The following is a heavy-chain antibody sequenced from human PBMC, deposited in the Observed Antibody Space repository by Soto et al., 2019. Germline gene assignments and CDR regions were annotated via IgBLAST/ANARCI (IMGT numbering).Heavy chain of an antibody. CDR1: GASFREYH. Sequence: SVTCGGYGASFREYHLNWIRQAPGKGLDWIGEIIPTGSTNYNPSLESRVAISVDTSKSRFFLKMTSVTAADTAVYYCGRGRPRRKSTALHNCFDHWGQGILVTVSS. V-gene: IGHV4-34*01. CDR3: GRGRPRRKSTALHNCFDH. D-gene: IGHD1-1*01. CDR2: IIPTGST. J-gene: IGHJ5*02.